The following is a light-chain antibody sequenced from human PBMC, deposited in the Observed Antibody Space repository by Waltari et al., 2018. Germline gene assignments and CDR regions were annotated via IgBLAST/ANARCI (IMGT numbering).Light chain of an antibody. CDR1: SGHRSNL. CDR2: VNSDGTH. Sequence: QLVLTQSPSASASLGASIKLTCTLSSGHRSNLIAWLQQQPERGPRYLMKVNSDGTHSKGDDIPDRFSGSSSGAERYLTISSLQSEDEADYYCQTGGHGTWVFGGGTKVTVL. V-gene: IGLV4-69*01. CDR3: QTGGHGTWV. J-gene: IGLJ3*02.